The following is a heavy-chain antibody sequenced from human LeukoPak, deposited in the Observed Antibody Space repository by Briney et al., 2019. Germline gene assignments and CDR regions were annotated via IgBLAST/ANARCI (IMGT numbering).Heavy chain of an antibody. CDR3: AGETAHSGYDDGFDY. V-gene: IGHV1-69-2*01. CDR2: VDPEDGET. D-gene: IGHD5-12*01. CDR1: GYTFTDYY. Sequence: GASVKVSCKASGYTFTDYYMHWVQQAPGKGLEWMGLVDPEDGETIYAEKFQGRVTITADTSTDTAYMELSSLRSEDTAVYYCAGETAHSGYDDGFDYWGQGTLVTVSS. J-gene: IGHJ4*02.